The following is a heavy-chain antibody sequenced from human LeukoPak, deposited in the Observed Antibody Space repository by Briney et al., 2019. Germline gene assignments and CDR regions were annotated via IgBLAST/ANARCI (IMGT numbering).Heavy chain of an antibody. J-gene: IGHJ4*02. CDR2: IGTSGIST. V-gene: IGHV3-64D*09. D-gene: IGHD2-8*02. Sequence: AGGSLRLSCSASGFTFSTYAIHWVRQAPGKGLQYVSSIGTSGISTYYADSVTGRFTISRDNSKNSLYLQMSNLRPEDTAVYYCVRGQEVVYTPTFDYWGQGVLVT. CDR1: GFTFSTYA. CDR3: VRGQEVVYTPTFDY.